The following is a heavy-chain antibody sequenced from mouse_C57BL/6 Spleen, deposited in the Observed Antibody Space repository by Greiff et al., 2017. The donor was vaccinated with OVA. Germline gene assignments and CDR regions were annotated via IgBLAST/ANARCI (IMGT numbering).Heavy chain of an antibody. J-gene: IGHJ2*01. Sequence: QVQLQQSGAELVRPGASVKLSCKASGYTFTDYYINWVKQRPGQGLEWIARIYPGSGNTYYNEKFKGKATLTAEKSSSTAYMQLSSLTSEDSAVYFCARGSSYGDYFDYGGQGTTLTVSS. CDR3: ARGSSYGDYFDY. D-gene: IGHD1-1*01. CDR1: GYTFTDYY. CDR2: IYPGSGNT. V-gene: IGHV1-76*01.